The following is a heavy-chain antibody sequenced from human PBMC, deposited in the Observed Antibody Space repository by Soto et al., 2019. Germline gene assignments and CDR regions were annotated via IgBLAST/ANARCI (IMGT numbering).Heavy chain of an antibody. D-gene: IGHD1-1*01. V-gene: IGHV3-30*18. J-gene: IGHJ4*02. Sequence: QVQLVESGGGVVQPGTSLRLSCAASGFTFSDHGMHWVRQAPGKGLEWVAVISHDGNSKYYGDSVKGRFTVYRDNSNNMAYLQMNSLRLEDTALYYCAKQFDLGGLEDYWGQGTLVTVSS. CDR1: GFTFSDHG. CDR2: ISHDGNSK. CDR3: AKQFDLGGLEDY.